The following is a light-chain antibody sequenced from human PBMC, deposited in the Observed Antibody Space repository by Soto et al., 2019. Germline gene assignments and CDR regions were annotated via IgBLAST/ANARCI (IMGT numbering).Light chain of an antibody. Sequence: EIVMTQSPDTLSVSPGERATLSCRASQSVSSYLAWYQQKPGQAPRLLIYDASNRATGIPARFSGSGSGTDFTLTISSLEPEDFAVYYCQQRSNWPPEITFGQGTRLEIK. J-gene: IGKJ5*01. CDR1: QSVSSY. CDR3: QQRSNWPPEIT. CDR2: DAS. V-gene: IGKV3-11*01.